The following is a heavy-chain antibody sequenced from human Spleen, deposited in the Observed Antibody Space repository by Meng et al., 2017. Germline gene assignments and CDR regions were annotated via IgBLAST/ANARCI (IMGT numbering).Heavy chain of an antibody. CDR1: GYTFAAYW. J-gene: IGHJ4*02. CDR2: IDPNNDHT. CDR3: ARDEDISAAGKLFGDY. D-gene: IGHD6-13*01. Sequence: VPPVQTGPEVKKPGASVKLSCKPSGYTFAAYWIHWLRQAPGQGLEWMGRIDPNNDHTQYAQNFQGRVTMTSDTSISTAYMELSGLRSDDTAMYYCARDEDISAAGKLFGDYWGQGTLVTVSS. V-gene: IGHV1-2*06.